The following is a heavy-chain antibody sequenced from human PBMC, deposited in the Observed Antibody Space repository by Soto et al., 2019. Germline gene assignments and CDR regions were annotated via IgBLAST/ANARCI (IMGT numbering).Heavy chain of an antibody. CDR1: GFTFSSYG. Sequence: GESLKISCAASGFTFSSYGMHWVRQAPGKGLEWVAVISYDGSNKYYADSVKGRFTISRDNSKNTLYLQMNSLRAEDTAVYYCAKWRLGHYDILTGPYYYYMDVWGKGTTVTVSS. J-gene: IGHJ6*03. CDR2: ISYDGSNK. D-gene: IGHD3-9*01. V-gene: IGHV3-30*18. CDR3: AKWRLGHYDILTGPYYYYMDV.